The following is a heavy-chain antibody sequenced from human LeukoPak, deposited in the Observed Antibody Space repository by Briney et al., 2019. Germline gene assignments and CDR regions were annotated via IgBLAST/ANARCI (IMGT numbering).Heavy chain of an antibody. Sequence: SQTLSLICTVSGDSISRGRYYWSWVRQPAGKELEWIGRIYASGKTDYNPYTPSLKSRVAMSLDKSKNQFSLKLSSVTAADTAVYYCARGITMVRGVREAYFDYWGQGTLVTVSS. D-gene: IGHD3-10*01. J-gene: IGHJ4*02. CDR2: IYASGKT. V-gene: IGHV4-61*02. CDR1: GDSISRGRYY. CDR3: ARGITMVRGVREAYFDY.